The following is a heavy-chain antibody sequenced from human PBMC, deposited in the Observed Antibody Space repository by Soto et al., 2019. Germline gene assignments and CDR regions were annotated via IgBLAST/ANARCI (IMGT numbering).Heavy chain of an antibody. CDR3: ASAMTMGWSPQGY. Sequence: PGGSLRLSCTVSGFTFSAFSLNWVRQVPGKGLEWISSISGTSTYVDYADSVKGRFTISRDNTNNSVSLQMSRLRTGDTGLYYCASAMTMGWSPQGYWGQGTPVTV. CDR2: ISGTSTYV. CDR1: GFTFSAFS. V-gene: IGHV3-21*06. D-gene: IGHD3-10*01. J-gene: IGHJ4*02.